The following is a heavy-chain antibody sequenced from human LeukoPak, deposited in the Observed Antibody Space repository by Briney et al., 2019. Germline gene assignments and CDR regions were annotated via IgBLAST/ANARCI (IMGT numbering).Heavy chain of an antibody. V-gene: IGHV4-4*07. CDR2: IYTSVST. Sequence: SESLSLTCPVSGGSISIYSSSWIRHPDGKGLEWDGRIYTSVSTSYNPSPRTRVTMPVNTSKNQSSLKRSSWTAADPTVYYCSGRVKPGNWFDPWGQGTLVTVSS. CDR3: SGRVKPGNWFDP. D-gene: IGHD3-3*01. J-gene: IGHJ5*02. CDR1: GGSISIYS.